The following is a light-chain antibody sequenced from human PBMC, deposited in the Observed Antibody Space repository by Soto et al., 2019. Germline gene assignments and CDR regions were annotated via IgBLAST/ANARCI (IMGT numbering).Light chain of an antibody. CDR1: QSINTW. J-gene: IGKJ1*01. V-gene: IGKV1-5*01. CDR2: DAS. CDR3: QQYYTTRWT. Sequence: DIQVTQSPSTLSASVGDRVTITCRASQSINTWLAWYQQRSGKAPKLLIYDASSLQSGVPSRFSGSGSGTEFTLTISSLQAEDVAVYYCQQYYTTRWTFCQGTNVDVK.